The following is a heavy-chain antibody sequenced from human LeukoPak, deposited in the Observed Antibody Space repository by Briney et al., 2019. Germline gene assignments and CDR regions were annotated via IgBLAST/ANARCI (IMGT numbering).Heavy chain of an antibody. CDR1: GYTFTGYY. CDR2: INPNSGGT. V-gene: IGHV1-2*04. J-gene: IGHJ6*02. CDR3: ARGLNTGDTATSYYYYGMDV. D-gene: IGHD5-18*01. Sequence: ASVKVSCKASGYTFTGYYMHWVRQAPGQGLEWMGWINPNSGGTNYAQKFQGWVTMTRDTSISTAYMELSRLRSDDTAVYYCARGLNTGDTATSYYYYGMDVWGQGTTVTVSS.